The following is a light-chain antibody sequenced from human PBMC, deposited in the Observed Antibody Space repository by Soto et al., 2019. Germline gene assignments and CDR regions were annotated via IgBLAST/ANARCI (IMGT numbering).Light chain of an antibody. Sequence: EIVLTQSPATLSLSPVDRATLSCRASQSLSSTNLAWYQQKPGQAPSLLIYGASNRATGVPDRFSGSASGTDFTLTISRLEPEDFAVYFCQQYGRSSWTFGQGTKVDIK. CDR2: GAS. CDR3: QQYGRSSWT. V-gene: IGKV3-20*01. CDR1: QSLSSTN. J-gene: IGKJ1*01.